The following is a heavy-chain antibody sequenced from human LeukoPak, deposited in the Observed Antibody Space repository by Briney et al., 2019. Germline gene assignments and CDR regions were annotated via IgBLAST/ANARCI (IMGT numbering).Heavy chain of an antibody. V-gene: IGHV3-30*04. CDR1: GFTFSSYA. J-gene: IGHJ4*02. CDR3: AKDIAETSYYFDY. D-gene: IGHD6-13*01. CDR2: ISYDGSNK. Sequence: GGSLRLSCAASGFTFSSYAMHWVRQAPGKGLEWVAVISYDGSNKYYADSVKGRFTISRDNSKNTLYLQMNSLRAEDTAVYYCAKDIAETSYYFDYWGQGTLVTVSS.